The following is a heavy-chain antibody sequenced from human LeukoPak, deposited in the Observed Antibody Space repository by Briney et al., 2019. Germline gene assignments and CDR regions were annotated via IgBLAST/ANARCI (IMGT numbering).Heavy chain of an antibody. CDR1: GFTFSSYA. D-gene: IGHD5-18*01. J-gene: IGHJ5*02. CDR3: AKDSSGYSYGPNWFDP. V-gene: IGHV3-23*01. Sequence: GGSLRLSCAASGFTFSSYAMSWVRQAPGKGLEWVSAISGSGGSTYYADSVKGRFTISRDNSKNTLYLQMNSLRAEDTAVYYCAKDSSGYSYGPNWFDPWGQGTLVTVSS. CDR2: ISGSGGST.